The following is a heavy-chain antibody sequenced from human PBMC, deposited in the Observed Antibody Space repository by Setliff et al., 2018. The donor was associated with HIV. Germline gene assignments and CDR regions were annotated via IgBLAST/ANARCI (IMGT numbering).Heavy chain of an antibody. D-gene: IGHD3-22*01. Sequence: SETLSFTCTVSGGSISSGSYYWSWIRQPAGKGLEWIGHIYTSGSTNYNPSLKSRVTISVDTSKTQFSLRLSSVTAADTAVYYCARDSRRTVIIVGFDYWGQGTLVTVSS. CDR2: IYTSGST. V-gene: IGHV4-61*09. CDR3: ARDSRRTVIIVGFDY. J-gene: IGHJ4*02. CDR1: GGSISSGSYY.